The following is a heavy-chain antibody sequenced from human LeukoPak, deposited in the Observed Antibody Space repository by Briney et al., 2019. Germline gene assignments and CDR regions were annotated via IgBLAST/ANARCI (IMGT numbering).Heavy chain of an antibody. CDR3: ARVRPYDYVWGSYLYDAFDI. J-gene: IGHJ3*02. Sequence: SETLSLTCTVSGGSISSSSYYWGWIRQPPGKGLEWIGSIYYSGSTYYNPSLKSRVTISVDTSKDQFSLKLSSVTAADTAVYYCARVRPYDYVWGSYLYDAFDIWGQGTMVTVSS. CDR2: IYYSGST. V-gene: IGHV4-39*07. CDR1: GGSISSSSYY. D-gene: IGHD3-16*02.